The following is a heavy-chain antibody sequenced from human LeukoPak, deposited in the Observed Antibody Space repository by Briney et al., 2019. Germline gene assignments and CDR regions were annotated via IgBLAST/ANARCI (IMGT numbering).Heavy chain of an antibody. V-gene: IGHV4-61*01. CDR3: ARVRSSDDAFDI. J-gene: IGHJ3*02. CDR1: GGSVSSGSYY. Sequence: SETLSLTCTVSGGSVSSGSYYWSWIRQPPGKGLEWIGYIYYSGGTNYNPSLKSRITISVDTSKNQFSLKLSSVTAADTAVYYCARVRSSDDAFDIWGQGTLVTVSS. CDR2: IYYSGGT. D-gene: IGHD6-6*01.